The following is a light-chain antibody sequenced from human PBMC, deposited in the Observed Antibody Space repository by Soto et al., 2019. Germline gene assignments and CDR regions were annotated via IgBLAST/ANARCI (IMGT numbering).Light chain of an antibody. J-gene: IGKJ1*01. Sequence: EIVLTQSPVTLSLSPGERATLSCRASQNVNRNFAWYQHKSGQAPMLLIHGASTRATDSPARFSGSGSGTEFTLTISGLHVEDSAVYSCQQYNNWPPDGTFGQGTKVEIK. V-gene: IGKV3-15*01. CDR2: GAS. CDR1: QNVNRN. CDR3: QQYNNWPPDGT.